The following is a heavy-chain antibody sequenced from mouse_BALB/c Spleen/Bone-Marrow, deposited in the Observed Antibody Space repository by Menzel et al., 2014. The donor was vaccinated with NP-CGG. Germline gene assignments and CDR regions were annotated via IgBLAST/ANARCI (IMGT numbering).Heavy chain of an antibody. D-gene: IGHD2-1*01. J-gene: IGHJ2*01. CDR2: IYPGSGNT. V-gene: IGHV1-77*01. CDR3: ARGVYYGNYGDY. CDR1: GYTFTDYY. Sequence: QVQLQQSGAELARPGASVKLSCKASGYTFTDYYINWVKQRTGQGLEWIREIYPGSGNTYYNEKFKGKATLTADKSSSTAYMQLSSLTSEDSAVYFCARGVYYGNYGDYWGQGTTLTVSS.